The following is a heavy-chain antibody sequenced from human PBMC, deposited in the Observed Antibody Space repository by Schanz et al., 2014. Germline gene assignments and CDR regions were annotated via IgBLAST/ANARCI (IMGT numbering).Heavy chain of an antibody. J-gene: IGHJ3*02. V-gene: IGHV1-18*01. D-gene: IGHD5-18*01. Sequence: QVQLVQSGDEVKKPGASVKVSCKASGYTFTSHGISWVRQAPGQGLEWMGWITAYNGDTNYALKLQGRVPMTTDTSTGTAYMELRSLRSDDTALYYCTRGGYSYALSAFDIWGQGTMVTVSS. CDR1: GYTFTSHG. CDR3: TRGGYSYALSAFDI. CDR2: ITAYNGDT.